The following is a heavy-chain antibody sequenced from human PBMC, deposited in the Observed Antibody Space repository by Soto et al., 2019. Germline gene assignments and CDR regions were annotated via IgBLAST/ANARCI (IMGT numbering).Heavy chain of an antibody. D-gene: IGHD3-10*02. V-gene: IGHV4-39*01. CDR1: GGSISSGTHY. Sequence: PSETLSLTCTVSGGSISSGTHYWGWIRQPPGKGLEWIGSIYYSGSTYYHPSLKSRVTISVDTSKNQFSLKLSSVTAADTAVYYCERNVQAYYFDYWGQGTLVTVSS. CDR3: ERNVQAYYFDY. CDR2: IYYSGST. J-gene: IGHJ4*02.